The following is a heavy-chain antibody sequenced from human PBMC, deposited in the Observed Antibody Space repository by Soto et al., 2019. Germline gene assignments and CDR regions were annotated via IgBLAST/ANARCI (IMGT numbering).Heavy chain of an antibody. CDR1: GFSVSYNY. CDR2: IHRAGST. CDR3: ARVDGGNSG. D-gene: IGHD2-21*02. J-gene: IGHJ4*02. Sequence: EVQLAESGGGLVQPGGSLRLSCAASGFSVSYNYMSWVRQTPGKGLEWVSVIHRAGSTYYADSVKGRFTISRDTSKNTVYLQMNSLRVDDTAVYYCARVDGGNSGWGQGTLVTVSP. V-gene: IGHV3-66*01.